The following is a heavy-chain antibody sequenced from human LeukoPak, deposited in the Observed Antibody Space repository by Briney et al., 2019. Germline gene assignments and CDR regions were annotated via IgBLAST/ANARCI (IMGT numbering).Heavy chain of an antibody. CDR1: GFTSSSYA. Sequence: PGGSLRLSCAASGFTSSSYAMSWVRQAPGKGLEWVSAISGSGGSTYYADSVKGRFTISRDNSKNTLYLQMNSLRAEDTAVYYCAKDPSIAGAGRFPHFDYWGQGTLVTVSS. D-gene: IGHD6-13*01. V-gene: IGHV3-23*01. J-gene: IGHJ4*02. CDR2: ISGSGGST. CDR3: AKDPSIAGAGRFPHFDY.